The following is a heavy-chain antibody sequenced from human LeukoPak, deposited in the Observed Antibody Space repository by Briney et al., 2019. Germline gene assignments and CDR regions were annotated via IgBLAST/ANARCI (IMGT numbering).Heavy chain of an antibody. D-gene: IGHD5-18*01. V-gene: IGHV3-9*01. J-gene: IGHJ4*02. CDR2: ISWNSGNI. Sequence: PGRSLRLSCAASGFTFDDYAMHWVRLAPGKGLEWVSGISWNSGNIGYADSVKGRFTISRDNAKNSLFLQMNSLRTEDTALYYCAKGDGLWLETRLGYWGQGTLVTVSS. CDR1: GFTFDDYA. CDR3: AKGDGLWLETRLGY.